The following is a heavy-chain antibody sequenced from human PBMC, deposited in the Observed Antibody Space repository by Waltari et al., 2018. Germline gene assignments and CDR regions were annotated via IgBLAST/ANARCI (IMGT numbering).Heavy chain of an antibody. Sequence: QLQLQESRPRLVKPSETLSLSCTVSGGPISSNPYYWVWIRQPPGKGLEWIGSIHYSGSTYYNPSLKSRVTIAVDTAKNQVSLKLTSVSAADTAVYYCARDVDMSFYYYMDVWGKGTTVTISS. D-gene: IGHD2-21*01. V-gene: IGHV4-39*07. CDR2: IHYSGST. CDR3: ARDVDMSFYYYMDV. J-gene: IGHJ6*03. CDR1: GGPISSNPYY.